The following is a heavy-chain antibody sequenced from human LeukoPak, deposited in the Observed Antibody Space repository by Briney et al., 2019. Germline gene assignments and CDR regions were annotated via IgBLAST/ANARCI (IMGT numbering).Heavy chain of an antibody. CDR2: ISLDGSNK. D-gene: IGHD3-10*01. J-gene: IGHJ5*02. CDR3: ARGPAGITLVRGGFDP. Sequence: GGSLRLSCAASGFTFSSYSMHWVRQAPGKGLEWVAVISLDGSNKYHADSVKGRFTISRDNSKKTLYLHMNSLRTEDTAAYYCARGPAGITLVRGGFDPWGQGTLVTVSS. V-gene: IGHV3-30-3*01. CDR1: GFTFSSYS.